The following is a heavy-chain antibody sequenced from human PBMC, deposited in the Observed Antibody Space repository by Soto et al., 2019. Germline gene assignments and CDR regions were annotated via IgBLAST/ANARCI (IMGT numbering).Heavy chain of an antibody. V-gene: IGHV5-10-1*01. Sequence: GESLKISCKGSGYSFTSYWISWVRQMPGKGLERMGRIDPSDSYTNYSPSFQGHVTISADKSISTAYLQWSSLKASDTAMYYCARLGTTSTGTTNWFDPWGQGTLVTVSS. CDR3: ARLGTTSTGTTNWFDP. CDR2: IDPSDSYT. D-gene: IGHD1-1*01. J-gene: IGHJ5*02. CDR1: GYSFTSYW.